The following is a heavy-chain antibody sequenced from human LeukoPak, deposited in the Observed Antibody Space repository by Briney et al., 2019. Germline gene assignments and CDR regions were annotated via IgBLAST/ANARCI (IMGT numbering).Heavy chain of an antibody. J-gene: IGHJ4*02. CDR2: INHSGST. D-gene: IGHD6-13*01. V-gene: IGHV4-34*01. CDR3: AVTARYSSSWWPNFDY. Sequence: SETLSLTCAVYGGSFSGYYWSWIRQPPGKGLEWIGEINHSGSTNYNPSLKSRVTISVDTSKNQFSLKLSSVTAADTAVYYCAVTARYSSSWWPNFDYWGQGTLVTVSS. CDR1: GGSFSGYY.